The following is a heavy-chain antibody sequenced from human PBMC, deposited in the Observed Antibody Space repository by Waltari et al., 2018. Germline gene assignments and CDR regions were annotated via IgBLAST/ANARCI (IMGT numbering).Heavy chain of an antibody. CDR1: GYTFIGYY. CDR3: ATSSGTSCYDTICNWFDP. CDR2: INPSSGGT. Sequence: QVQLVQSGAEMKKPGASVKVSCKASGYTFIGYYIHWVRPAPGQGLEWMGWINPSSGGTNYVQKFQGRVTMTRDTSTSTGYMELSRLRSDDTAVYFCATSSGTSCYDTICNWFDPWGQGTLVTVSP. D-gene: IGHD2-2*01. J-gene: IGHJ5*02. V-gene: IGHV1-2*02.